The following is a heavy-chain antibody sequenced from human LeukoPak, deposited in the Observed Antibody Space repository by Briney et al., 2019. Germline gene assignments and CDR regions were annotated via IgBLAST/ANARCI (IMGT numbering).Heavy chain of an antibody. CDR1: GGTFSSFG. Sequence: ASVKVSCKASGGTFSSFGISWVRQAPGQGLEWMGGIIPNSGGTNYAQKFQGRVTMTRDTSISTAYMELSRLRSDDTAVYYCARDRVTMRVPKETRYNWFDPWGQGTLVTVSS. CDR3: ARDRVTMRVPKETRYNWFDP. J-gene: IGHJ5*02. V-gene: IGHV1-2*02. CDR2: IIPNSGGT. D-gene: IGHD3-10*01.